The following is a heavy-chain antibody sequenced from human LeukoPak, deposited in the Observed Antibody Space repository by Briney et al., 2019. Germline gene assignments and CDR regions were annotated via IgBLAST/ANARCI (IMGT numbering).Heavy chain of an antibody. V-gene: IGHV3-23*01. CDR3: AKTIAVAGFFDY. CDR1: GFTFSSYA. Sequence: GGSLRLSCAASGFTFSSYAMSWVRRAPGKGLEWVSAISGSGGSTYYADSVKGRFTISRDNSKNTLYLQMNSLRAEDTAVYYCAKTIAVAGFFDYWGQGTLVTVSS. J-gene: IGHJ4*02. D-gene: IGHD6-19*01. CDR2: ISGSGGST.